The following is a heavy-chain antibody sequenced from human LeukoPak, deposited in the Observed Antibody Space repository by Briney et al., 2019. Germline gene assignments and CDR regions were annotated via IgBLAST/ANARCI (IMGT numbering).Heavy chain of an antibody. J-gene: IGHJ4*02. D-gene: IGHD3-3*01. V-gene: IGHV3-23*01. CDR1: GFTFSSYA. CDR3: ARPLRFLEWFQIDY. Sequence: GGSLRLSCAASGFTFSSYAVSWVRRAPGKGLEWVSAISGSGGSTYYADSVKGRFTISRDNSKNTLYLQMNSLRAEDTAVYYCARPLRFLEWFQIDYWGQGTLVTVSS. CDR2: ISGSGGST.